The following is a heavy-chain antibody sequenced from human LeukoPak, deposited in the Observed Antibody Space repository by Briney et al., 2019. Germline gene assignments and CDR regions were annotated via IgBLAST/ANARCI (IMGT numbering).Heavy chain of an antibody. CDR3: ARVGSTVTIPSGTPPND. D-gene: IGHD4-11*01. CDR2: INSDGSST. Sequence: PGGSLRLSCAASGFTFSSYWMHRVRQAPGKGLVWVSRINSDGSSTSYADSVKGRFTISRDNAKNTLYLQMNSLRAEDTAVYYCARVGSTVTIPSGTPPNDWGQGTLVTVSS. CDR1: GFTFSSYW. V-gene: IGHV3-74*01. J-gene: IGHJ4*02.